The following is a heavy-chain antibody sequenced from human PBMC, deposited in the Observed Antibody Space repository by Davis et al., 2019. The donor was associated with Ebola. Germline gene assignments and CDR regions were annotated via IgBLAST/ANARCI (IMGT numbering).Heavy chain of an antibody. V-gene: IGHV3-74*01. Sequence: HTGGSLRLSCAASGFTFSSYWMHWVRQVPGKGLVWVSRINSDGSSTSYADSVKGRFTISRDNAKNTLYLQMNSLRAEDTAVYYCTTAPGFLDLYWGQGTLVTVPS. J-gene: IGHJ4*02. CDR3: TTAPGFLDLY. CDR2: INSDGSST. D-gene: IGHD3/OR15-3a*01. CDR1: GFTFSSYW.